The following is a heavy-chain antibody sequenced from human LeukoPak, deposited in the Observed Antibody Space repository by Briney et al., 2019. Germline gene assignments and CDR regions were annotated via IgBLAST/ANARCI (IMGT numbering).Heavy chain of an antibody. V-gene: IGHV1-46*01. J-gene: IGHJ4*02. D-gene: IGHD6-6*01. CDR1: GYTFTSYY. Sequence: ASVKVSCKASGYTFTSYYMHWLRQAPGQGLEWMGIINPSGGSTSYAQKFQGRVTMTRDTSTTTVYMELSSLRSEERAIYYCARDPGRGSSARDYWGQGGLVTVSS. CDR2: INPSGGST. CDR3: ARDPGRGSSARDY.